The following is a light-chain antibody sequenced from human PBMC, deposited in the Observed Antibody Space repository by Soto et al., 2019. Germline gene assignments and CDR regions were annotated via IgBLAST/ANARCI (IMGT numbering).Light chain of an antibody. Sequence: DIQMTQSPSSLSASAGDRVTITCQASQDFNNHLNWYQQKAGRAPKLRINDASNLETGVPSRFSGSGSGTDFTLTISGLQPEDLATYYCQRYVNALTFGGGTKVEIK. CDR2: DAS. V-gene: IGKV1-33*01. CDR3: QRYVNALT. J-gene: IGKJ4*01. CDR1: QDFNNH.